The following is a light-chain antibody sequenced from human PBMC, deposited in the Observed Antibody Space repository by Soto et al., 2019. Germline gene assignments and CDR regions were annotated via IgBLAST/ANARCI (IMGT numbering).Light chain of an antibody. Sequence: VVLKQSPGTLSLSPVEIATLSFMASQSVSSSFLSWYQQKPGQAPRLLIYGASGRATGIPDRFSGSGSGTDFTLTISSLEPEDFAVYYCQQYGSAPRTFGQGTKVDI. CDR3: QQYGSAPRT. V-gene: IGKV3-20*01. CDR2: GAS. J-gene: IGKJ1*01. CDR1: QSVSSSF.